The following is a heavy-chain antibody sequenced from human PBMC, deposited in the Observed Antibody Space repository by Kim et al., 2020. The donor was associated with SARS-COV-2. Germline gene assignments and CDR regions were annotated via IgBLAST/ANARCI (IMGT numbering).Heavy chain of an antibody. D-gene: IGHD3-10*01. Sequence: GGSLRLSCAASGFTFSSYGIHWVRQAPGKGLEWVAVISYDGNNKYYADSVKGRFTISRDNSKNTLFLQMNSLRAEETAVYYCAKDAGMYGSGSYTGGMD. V-gene: IGHV3-30*18. CDR3: AKDAGMYGSGSYTGGMD. CDR1: GFTFSSYG. CDR2: ISYDGNNK. J-gene: IGHJ6*01.